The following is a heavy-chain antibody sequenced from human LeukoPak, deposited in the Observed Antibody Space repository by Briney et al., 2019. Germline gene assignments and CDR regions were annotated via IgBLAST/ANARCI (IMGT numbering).Heavy chain of an antibody. V-gene: IGHV3-48*04. CDR2: IDSSSSTI. CDR3: ATRKCSISACRASSYRCMDD. D-gene: IGHD2-2*01. Sequence: GGSLRLSCAASGFTFSSYSMNWVRQAPGKGLEWVSYIDSSSSTIYYADSVKGRFTISRDNAKNSLYLQMNSLRVEDTAIYYCATRKCSISACRASSYRCMDDWGKGTTVTVSS. J-gene: IGHJ6*03. CDR1: GFTFSSYS.